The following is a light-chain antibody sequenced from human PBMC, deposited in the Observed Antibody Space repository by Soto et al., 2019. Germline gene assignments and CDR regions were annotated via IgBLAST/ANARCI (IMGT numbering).Light chain of an antibody. V-gene: IGLV2-23*01. CDR3: CSYAGTNTMV. J-gene: IGLJ2*01. CDR1: NNDVGAYNL. CDR2: QGR. Sequence: QSALTQPASVSGSPGQSITTSCIGTNNDVGAYNLVSWYQQHPGMAPKLLIYQGRERPSGISSRFSGSKSGNTASLTISGLQAEDEADYYCCSYAGTNTMVFGGGTKLTVL.